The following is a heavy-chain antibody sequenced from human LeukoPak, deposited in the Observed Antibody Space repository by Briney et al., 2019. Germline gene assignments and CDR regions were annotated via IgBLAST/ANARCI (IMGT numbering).Heavy chain of an antibody. J-gene: IGHJ6*03. CDR3: ARGLYYYYYMDV. V-gene: IGHV4-61*09. CDR2: IYTSE. Sequence: SETLSLTCTVSGGSISSGGYYRSWIRQPAGKGLEWIGHIYTSEIYNPSLKSRVTISLDTSKNQFSLKLSSVTAADTAVYFCARGLYYYYYMDVWGKGTTVTVSS. CDR1: GGSISSGGYY.